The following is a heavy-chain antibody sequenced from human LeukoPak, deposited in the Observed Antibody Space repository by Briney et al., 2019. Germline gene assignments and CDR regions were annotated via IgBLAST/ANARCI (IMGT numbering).Heavy chain of an antibody. CDR1: GFTFSRYH. CDR3: AEDGGYFAWLGYYYGMDV. J-gene: IGHJ6*02. D-gene: IGHD3-9*01. Sequence: GGSLTLPCGVSGFTFSRYHMIWVRQSPGKGLEWVSDISGRGVITYYAESVKGRFTISRDNSKTTLYLQMNGLRAEDTAVYCCAEDGGYFAWLGYYYGMDVWGQGTTLTVSS. CDR2: ISGRGVIT. V-gene: IGHV3-23*01.